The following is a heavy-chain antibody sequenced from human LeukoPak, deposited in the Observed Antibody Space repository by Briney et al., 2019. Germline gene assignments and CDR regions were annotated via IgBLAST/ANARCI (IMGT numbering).Heavy chain of an antibody. J-gene: IGHJ4*02. CDR1: GFTFYNYW. CDR3: AKDPSANYDFYSYFDY. Sequence: PGGSLRLSCAASGFTFYNYWMSWVRQAPGKGLEWVAFIRHYGTNNYYADSVKGRFTIFRDNSKNTLYLQMNSLRGEDTAVYYCAKDPSANYDFYSYFDYWGQGTLVTVSS. D-gene: IGHD3/OR15-3a*01. V-gene: IGHV3-30*02. CDR2: IRHYGTNN.